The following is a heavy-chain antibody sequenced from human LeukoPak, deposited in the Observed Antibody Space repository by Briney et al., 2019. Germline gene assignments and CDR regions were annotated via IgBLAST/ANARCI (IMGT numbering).Heavy chain of an antibody. D-gene: IGHD1-26*01. Sequence: GASVKVSCKASGYTFTSYGISWVRQAPGQGLEWMGWINPNSGGTNYAQKFQGRVTMTRDTSISTAYMELSRLRSDDTAVYYCAREWELYYFDYWGQGTLVTVSS. CDR1: GYTFTSYG. CDR3: AREWELYYFDY. CDR2: INPNSGGT. V-gene: IGHV1-2*02. J-gene: IGHJ4*02.